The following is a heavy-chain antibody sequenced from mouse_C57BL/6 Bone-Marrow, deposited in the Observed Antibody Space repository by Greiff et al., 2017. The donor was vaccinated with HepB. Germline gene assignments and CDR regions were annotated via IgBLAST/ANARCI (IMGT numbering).Heavy chain of an antibody. V-gene: IGHV3-1*01. Sequence: EVQVVESGPGMVKPSQSLSLTCTVTGYSITSGYDWHWIRHFPGNKLEWMGYISYSGSTNYNPSLKSRISITHDTSKNHFFLKLNSVTTEDTATYYCARGSGTTVVAPRYFDVWGTGTTVTVSS. D-gene: IGHD1-1*01. J-gene: IGHJ1*03. CDR1: GYSITSGYD. CDR3: ARGSGTTVVAPRYFDV. CDR2: ISYSGST.